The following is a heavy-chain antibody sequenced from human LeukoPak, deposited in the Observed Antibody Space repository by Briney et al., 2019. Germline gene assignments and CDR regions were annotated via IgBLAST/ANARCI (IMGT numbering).Heavy chain of an antibody. CDR3: ARDLYSSGRGYFDY. D-gene: IGHD6-19*01. V-gene: IGHV4-38-2*02. CDR2: IYHSGRT. J-gene: IGHJ4*02. CDR1: GYSISSGYY. Sequence: PSETLSLTCTISGYSISSGYYWGWIRQPPGKGVEWIGSIYHSGRTYYNPSLKSRVTLSLDTSENQFSLTLSAVTAADTAVYYCARDLYSSGRGYFDYRGQGTLVTVSS.